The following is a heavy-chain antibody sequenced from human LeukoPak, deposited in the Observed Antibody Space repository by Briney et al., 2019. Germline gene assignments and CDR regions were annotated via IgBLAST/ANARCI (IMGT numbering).Heavy chain of an antibody. J-gene: IGHJ6*02. Sequence: ASVKVSCKASGYTFTSYYMHWVRQAPGQGLEWMGVSTPSGGSTSYAQKFQGRVTMTRDTSTSTVYMELSSLRSEDTAVYYCARVRHPGGGYDSSSYYYGMDVWGQGTTVTVSS. CDR1: GYTFTSYY. V-gene: IGHV1-46*01. CDR3: ARVRHPGGGYDSSSYYYGMDV. D-gene: IGHD5-12*01. CDR2: STPSGGST.